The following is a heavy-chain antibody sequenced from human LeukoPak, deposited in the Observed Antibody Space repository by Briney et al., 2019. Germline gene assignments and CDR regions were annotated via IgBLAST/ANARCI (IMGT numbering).Heavy chain of an antibody. Sequence: GGSLRLSCAASGFTFNTYWLSWVRQAPGKGLEWVADIKEDGSKTYYVDSLKGRFTISRDNAKNSLYLQMNSLRAEDTAVYYCARDSTLYCNDGSCHWGFDLWGQGTVVTVSS. CDR2: IKEDGSKT. D-gene: IGHD2-15*01. J-gene: IGHJ3*01. V-gene: IGHV3-7*01. CDR3: ARDSTLYCNDGSCHWGFDL. CDR1: GFTFNTYW.